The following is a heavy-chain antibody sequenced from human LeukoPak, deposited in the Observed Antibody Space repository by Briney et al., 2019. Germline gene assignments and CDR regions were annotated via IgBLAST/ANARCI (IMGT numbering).Heavy chain of an antibody. CDR3: AKNTVSSQSGSYYPTDY. J-gene: IGHJ4*02. Sequence: PGGSLRLSCAASGFTFSSYAMSWVRQAPGKGLEWVSAISGSGGSTYYADSVKGRFTISRDNSKNTLYLQMNSLRAEDTAVYYCAKNTVSSQSGSYYPTDYWGQGTLVTVSS. CDR1: GFTFSSYA. CDR2: ISGSGGST. D-gene: IGHD1-26*01. V-gene: IGHV3-23*01.